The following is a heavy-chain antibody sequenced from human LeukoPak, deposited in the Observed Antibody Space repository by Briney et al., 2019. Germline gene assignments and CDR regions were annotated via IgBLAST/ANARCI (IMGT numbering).Heavy chain of an antibody. Sequence: PSETLSLTCTVSGGSISSYYWSWIRQPPGKGLEWIGYIYYSGSTNYNPSLKSRVTISVDTSKNQFSLKLSSVTAADTAVYYCASHRYYYDSSGYYYYMDVWGKGTTVTVSS. CDR3: ASHRYYYDSSGYYYYMDV. D-gene: IGHD3-22*01. CDR1: GGSISSYY. CDR2: IYYSGST. V-gene: IGHV4-59*08. J-gene: IGHJ6*03.